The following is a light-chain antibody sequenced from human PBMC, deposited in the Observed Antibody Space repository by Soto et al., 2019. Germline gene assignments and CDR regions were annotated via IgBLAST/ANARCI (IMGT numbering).Light chain of an antibody. CDR2: GVF. J-gene: IGKJ2*01. CDR3: QHYGTSPPYI. Sequence: LTPFSGHPVFFSRRKTPPSLKAQPTFNHAPLAWYQQRPGQAPRLLIYGVFTRATGIPDRFSGSGSGADFTLTISRLEPEDFAVYFCQHYGTSPPYIFGQGTKLEI. CDR1: TFNHAP. V-gene: IGKV3-20*01.